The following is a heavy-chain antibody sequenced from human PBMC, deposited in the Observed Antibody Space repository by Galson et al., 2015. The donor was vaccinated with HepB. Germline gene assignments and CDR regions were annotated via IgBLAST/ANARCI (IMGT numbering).Heavy chain of an antibody. V-gene: IGHV3-23*01. D-gene: IGHD2-15*01. Sequence: LRLSCAASISTFRLSFSDYAMTWVRQAPGKGLEWVSSITESGATYYADSVKGRSTISRDNSKNTLHLQMNSLRAEDTATYYCAKDKSAFTRWGQGTLVTVSS. J-gene: IGHJ4*02. CDR1: ISTFRLSFSDYA. CDR2: ITESGAT. CDR3: AKDKSAFTR.